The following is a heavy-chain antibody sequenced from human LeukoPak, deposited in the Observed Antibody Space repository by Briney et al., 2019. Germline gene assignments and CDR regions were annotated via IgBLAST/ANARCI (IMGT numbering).Heavy chain of an antibody. CDR2: IYPGDSDT. V-gene: IGHV5-51*01. CDR3: ARPAGAMIVVGDAFDI. Sequence: GESLKISCQGSGYSFTSYWIGWVRQMPGKGLEWMGIIYPGDSDTRYSPSFQGQVTISADKSISTAYLQWSSLKASDTAMYYCARPAGAMIVVGDAFDIWGQGTMVTVSS. CDR1: GYSFTSYW. D-gene: IGHD3-22*01. J-gene: IGHJ3*02.